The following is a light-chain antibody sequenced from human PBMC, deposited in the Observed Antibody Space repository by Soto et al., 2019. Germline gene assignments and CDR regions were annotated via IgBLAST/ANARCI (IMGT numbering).Light chain of an antibody. CDR3: QQYISYPYT. CDR2: DAS. CDR1: QTTNTW. V-gene: IGKV1-5*01. Sequence: DIQMTQFPSTLSASVGDRVTITCRASQTTNTWLAWYQQKPGTVPKLLIYDASSLEGGVPSRFSASGSGTEFTLTISSLQPDDLATYYCQQYISYPYTFGQGTKVDIK. J-gene: IGKJ2*01.